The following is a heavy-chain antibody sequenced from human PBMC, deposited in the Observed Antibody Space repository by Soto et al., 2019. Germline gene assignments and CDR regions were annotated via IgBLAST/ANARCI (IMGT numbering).Heavy chain of an antibody. Sequence: QVQLVQSGAEVKKPGASVKVSCKASGYIFTGYYIHWVRQAPGQGLEWMGWINPNSGDTNYAQRFQGWVTMTRDTSISTAYMELSRLKSDDTAVYYCEREGAAALNWFDPWGQGTLVTVSS. CDR3: EREGAAALNWFDP. CDR2: INPNSGDT. D-gene: IGHD6-13*01. V-gene: IGHV1-2*04. CDR1: GYIFTGYY. J-gene: IGHJ5*02.